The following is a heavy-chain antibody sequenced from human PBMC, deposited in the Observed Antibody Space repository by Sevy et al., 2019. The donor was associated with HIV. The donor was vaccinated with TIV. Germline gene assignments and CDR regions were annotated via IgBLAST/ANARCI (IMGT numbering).Heavy chain of an antibody. Sequence: GGSLRLSCAASGFTFSSYWMSWVRQAPGKGLEWVANIKQDGSEKYYVDSVKGRFTISRGNAKNSLYLQMNSLRAEDTAVYYCARDNAPYSSSWNTYYYYGMDVWGQGTTVTVSS. V-gene: IGHV3-7*03. CDR3: ARDNAPYSSSWNTYYYYGMDV. CDR2: IKQDGSEK. D-gene: IGHD6-13*01. CDR1: GFTFSSYW. J-gene: IGHJ6*02.